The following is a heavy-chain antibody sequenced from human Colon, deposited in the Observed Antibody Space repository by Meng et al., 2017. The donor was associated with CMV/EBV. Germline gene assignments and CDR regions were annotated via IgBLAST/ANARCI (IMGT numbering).Heavy chain of an antibody. D-gene: IGHD3-9*01. CDR1: GFTFSPYS. Sequence: GESLKISCSASGFTFSPYSMNWVRQAPGKGLEWVATIRSGSRDISYADSVKGRFTIFRDDAKSSLYLQMNNLRAEDTAVYYCARDAWHYDPLTASSTPWFDYWGQET. J-gene: IGHJ4*02. V-gene: IGHV3-21*01. CDR3: ARDAWHYDPLTASSTPWFDY. CDR2: IRSGSRDI.